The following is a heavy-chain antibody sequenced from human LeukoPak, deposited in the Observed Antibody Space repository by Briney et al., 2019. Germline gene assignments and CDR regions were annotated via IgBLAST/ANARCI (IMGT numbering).Heavy chain of an antibody. D-gene: IGHD3-22*01. CDR3: APLGSGYFDY. CDR2: ISSSGSTI. V-gene: IGHV3-48*04. CDR1: GFTFSSYS. J-gene: IGHJ4*02. Sequence: GGSLRLSCAASGFTFSSYSMNWVRQAPGKGLEWVSYISSSGSTIYYADPVKGRFTISRDNAKNSLYLQMNSLRAEDTAVYYCAPLGSGYFDYWGQGTLVTVSS.